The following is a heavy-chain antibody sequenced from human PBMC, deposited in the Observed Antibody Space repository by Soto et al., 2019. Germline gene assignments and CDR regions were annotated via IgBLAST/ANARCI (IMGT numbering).Heavy chain of an antibody. CDR3: ASTYSGYFDN. CDR1: GDSMSSGAYY. D-gene: IGHD3-22*01. J-gene: IGHJ4*02. CDR2: IYHSGDT. Sequence: PSETLSLTCSVSGDSMSSGAYYWSWIRQHPGKGLEWIAYIYHSGDTHYNPSLRSRITISVDTSKNQFALKLTSVTGADTAVYYCASTYSGYFDNWGQGTLVTVSS. V-gene: IGHV4-31*03.